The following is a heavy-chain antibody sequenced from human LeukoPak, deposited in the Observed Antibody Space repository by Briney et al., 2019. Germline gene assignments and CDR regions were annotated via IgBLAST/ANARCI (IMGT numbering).Heavy chain of an antibody. D-gene: IGHD3-10*01. V-gene: IGHV1-2*02. J-gene: IGHJ4*02. Sequence: ASVKVSCKASGYSFTDYFIHWVRQAPGQGLEWMGWINPNSGGTNYAQKFQGRVTMTRDTSISTAYMELSRLRSDDTAVFYCAREGPPGDTNPHFDYWGQGTLVTVSS. CDR1: GYSFTDYF. CDR2: INPNSGGT. CDR3: AREGPPGDTNPHFDY.